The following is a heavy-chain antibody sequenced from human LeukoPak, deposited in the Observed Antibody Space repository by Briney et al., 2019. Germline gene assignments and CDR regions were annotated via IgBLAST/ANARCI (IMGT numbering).Heavy chain of an antibody. D-gene: IGHD6-19*01. V-gene: IGHV1-8*01. CDR2: MNPNSGNT. CDR1: GYTFTSYD. Sequence: ASVKVSCKASGYTFTSYDINWVRQATGQGREWMGWMNPNSGNTGYAQKFQGRVTMTRNTSISTAYMELSSLRSGDTAVYYCARRSQAGGTGIGYWGQGTLVTVSS. J-gene: IGHJ4*02. CDR3: ARRSQAGGTGIGY.